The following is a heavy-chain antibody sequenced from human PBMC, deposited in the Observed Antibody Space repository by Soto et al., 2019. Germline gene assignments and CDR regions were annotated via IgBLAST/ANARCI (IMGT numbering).Heavy chain of an antibody. D-gene: IGHD6-13*01. CDR3: TRDESRDSSARGWFDP. Sequence: XGSLRLTFAASGFTVRSLTMNWVRQAPGKGLEWVSTISSNSAYIYYTDALRGRFTISRDNAKNSLHLQMNSLRAEDTAVYYCTRDESRDSSARGWFDPWGPGTLVTVSS. CDR2: ISSNSAYI. CDR1: GFTVRSLT. V-gene: IGHV3-21*01. J-gene: IGHJ5*02.